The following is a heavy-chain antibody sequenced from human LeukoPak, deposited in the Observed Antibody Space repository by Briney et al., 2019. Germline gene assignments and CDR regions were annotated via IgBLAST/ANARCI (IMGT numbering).Heavy chain of an antibody. Sequence: GESLKISCQCSGYRFSNYWIAWVRQVPGKGLEWMGVTGDSDTRYSPSFEGQVTMSVDKSINTAYLQWSSLKASDTAMYYCARHFGTGTPFDYWGQGTLVTVSS. CDR2: TGDSDT. CDR1: GYRFSNYW. CDR3: ARHFGTGTPFDY. J-gene: IGHJ4*02. V-gene: IGHV5-51*01. D-gene: IGHD3/OR15-3a*01.